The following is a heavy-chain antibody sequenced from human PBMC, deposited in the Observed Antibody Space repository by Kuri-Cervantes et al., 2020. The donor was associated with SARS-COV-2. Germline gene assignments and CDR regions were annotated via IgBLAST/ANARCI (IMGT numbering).Heavy chain of an antibody. CDR3: ARNGGLIMTRDLQNDAFDI. J-gene: IGHJ3*02. D-gene: IGHD3-16*02. V-gene: IGHV1-69*13. Sequence: SVKVSCKASGGTFSSYAISWVRQAPGQGLEWRGGIIPIFGTANYAQKFQGRVTITADESTSTAYMELSSLRSEDTAVYYCARNGGLIMTRDLQNDAFDIWGQGTMVTVSS. CDR2: IIPIFGTA. CDR1: GGTFSSYA.